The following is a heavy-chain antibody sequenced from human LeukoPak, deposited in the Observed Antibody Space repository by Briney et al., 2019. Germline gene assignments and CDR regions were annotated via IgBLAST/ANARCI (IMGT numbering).Heavy chain of an antibody. Sequence: GGSLRLSCAASGFTFSRFWMAWFRQAPGKGLEWVSAIRGSGGNGNYADAVKGRFTISRDNSKNTLYLQMNSLRVEDTAIYYCGRDPNGDYVGAFEFWGQGTMVTVSS. D-gene: IGHD4-17*01. V-gene: IGHV3-23*01. CDR2: IRGSGGNG. J-gene: IGHJ3*01. CDR1: GFTFSRFW. CDR3: GRDPNGDYVGAFEF.